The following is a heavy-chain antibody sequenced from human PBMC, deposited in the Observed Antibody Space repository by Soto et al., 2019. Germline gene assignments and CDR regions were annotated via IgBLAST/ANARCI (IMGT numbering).Heavy chain of an antibody. Sequence: QITLKESGPTLVKPTQTLTLTCSFSGFSLSSSGVAVGWIRQPPGKALEWLALTYWDDDERYSPSLQRRLTISKDTAKNQVIHSMTNMDPSDTGTYYCAHRRGAAAVAYWGQGTLVTVSS. CDR1: GFSLSSSGVA. D-gene: IGHD6-13*01. J-gene: IGHJ4*02. V-gene: IGHV2-5*02. CDR3: AHRRGAAAVAY. CDR2: TYWDDDE.